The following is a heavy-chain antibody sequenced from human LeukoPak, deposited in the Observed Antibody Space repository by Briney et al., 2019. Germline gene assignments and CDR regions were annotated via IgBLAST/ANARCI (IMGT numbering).Heavy chain of an antibody. J-gene: IGHJ4*02. CDR3: ARDGGAAAGIDY. V-gene: IGHV3-30-3*01. CDR1: GFTFGDHA. D-gene: IGHD6-13*01. Sequence: GRSLRLSCTASGFTFGDHAMSWVRQAPGKGLEWVAVISYDGSNKYYADSVKGRFTISRDNSKNTLYLQMYSLRAEDTAVYYCARDGGAAAGIDYWGQGTLVTVSS. CDR2: ISYDGSNK.